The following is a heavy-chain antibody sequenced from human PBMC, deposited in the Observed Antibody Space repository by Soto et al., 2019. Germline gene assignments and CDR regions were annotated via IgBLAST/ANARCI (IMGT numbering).Heavy chain of an antibody. J-gene: IGHJ6*03. CDR2: INHSGST. V-gene: IGHV4-34*01. CDR3: ARDDYIWGSYRYREVRYYMDV. D-gene: IGHD3-16*02. CDR1: GGSFSGYY. Sequence: QVQLQQWGAGLLKPSETLSLTCAVYGGSFSGYYWSWIRQPPGKGLEWIGEINHSGSTNYNPSLKSRVTISVDTSKNQFSLKLSSVTAADTAVYYCARDDYIWGSYRYREVRYYMDVWGKGTTVTVSS.